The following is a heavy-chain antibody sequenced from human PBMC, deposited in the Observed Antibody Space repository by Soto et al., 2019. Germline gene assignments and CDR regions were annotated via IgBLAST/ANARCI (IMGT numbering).Heavy chain of an antibody. CDR3: ARGQEVGAHFFDS. V-gene: IGHV3-13*01. Sequence: GGSLRLSCEASGFTFSGFDMHWVRQPTGKGLEWVSTIGTAGDTYYAVSVKGRFTISRDNAKNSLSLQMNSLRAGDAAVYFCARGQEVGAHFFDSWGQGTQVTVSS. D-gene: IGHD2-15*01. CDR1: GFTFSGFD. J-gene: IGHJ4*02. CDR2: IGTAGDT.